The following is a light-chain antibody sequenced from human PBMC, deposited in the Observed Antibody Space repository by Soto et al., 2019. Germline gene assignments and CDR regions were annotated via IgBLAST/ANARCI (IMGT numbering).Light chain of an antibody. CDR1: QDISNY. Sequence: DIQMTQSPSSLSASVGDRVTITCQASQDISNYLNWYQQQPGKAPKLLIYDSSNLETGVTSRFSGSASGTYFTFTISILQPEDIATYYCQQYDNLPLTFGGGTKVEIK. V-gene: IGKV1-33*01. J-gene: IGKJ4*01. CDR3: QQYDNLPLT. CDR2: DSS.